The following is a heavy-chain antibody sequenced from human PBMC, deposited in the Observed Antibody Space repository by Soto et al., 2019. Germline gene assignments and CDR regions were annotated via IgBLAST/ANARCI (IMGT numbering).Heavy chain of an antibody. V-gene: IGHV4-39*01. CDR2: IYYSGST. CDR3: ARHHYIGNTIFGVFPNWFDP. D-gene: IGHD3-3*01. Sequence: SETLSLTCTVSGGSISSSSYYWGWIRQPPGKGLEWIGSIYYSGSTYYNPSLKSRVTISVDTSKNQFSLKLSSVTAADTAVYYCARHHYIGNTIFGVFPNWFDPWGQGTLVTVSS. CDR1: GGSISSSSYY. J-gene: IGHJ5*02.